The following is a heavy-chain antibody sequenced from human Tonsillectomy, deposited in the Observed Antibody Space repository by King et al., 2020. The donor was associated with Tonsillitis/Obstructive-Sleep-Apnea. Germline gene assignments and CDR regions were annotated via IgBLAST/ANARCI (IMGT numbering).Heavy chain of an antibody. CDR3: VKDRGAYCSNGVCFGFDP. CDR2: ISYDGSNK. D-gene: IGHD2-8*01. Sequence: VQPVESGGGVVQPGKSLRLSCAASGFTFSSYGMDWVRQAPGKGLEWVAVISYDGSNKYYADSVKGRFTISRDNTKNTLYLQMNSLRVEDTAVYYCVKDRGAYCSNGVCFGFDPWGQGTLVTVSS. J-gene: IGHJ5*02. CDR1: GFTFSSYG. V-gene: IGHV3-30*18.